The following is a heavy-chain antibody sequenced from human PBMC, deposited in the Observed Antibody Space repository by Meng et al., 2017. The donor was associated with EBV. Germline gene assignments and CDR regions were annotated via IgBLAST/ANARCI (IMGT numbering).Heavy chain of an antibody. CDR1: GGTFSRYA. CDR2: IIPIFGTA. CDR3: ARDRWEPKGKGWFDP. D-gene: IGHD1-26*01. J-gene: IGHJ5*02. V-gene: IGHV1-69*06. Sequence: QPGAGGQSPGCSVKVSWNASGGTFSRYATSWVRQAPGQGLEWMGGIIPIFGTANYAQKFQGRVTITADKSTSTAYMELSSLRSEDTAVYYCARDRWEPKGKGWFDPWGQGTLVTVSS.